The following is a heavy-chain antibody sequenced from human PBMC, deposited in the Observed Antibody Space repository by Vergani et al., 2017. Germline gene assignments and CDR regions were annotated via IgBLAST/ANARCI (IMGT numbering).Heavy chain of an antibody. CDR1: GFTFSSYW. V-gene: IGHV3-7*01. CDR3: ARDQINYYGSGSYYYMDV. Sequence: EVQLVESGGGLVQPGGSLRLSCAASGFTFSSYWMSWVRQAPGKGLEWVANIKQEGSEKYSVDSVKGRFTISRDNAKNSLYLQMNSLRAEDTAVYYCARDQINYYGSGSYYYMDVWGKGTTVTVSS. J-gene: IGHJ6*03. CDR2: IKQEGSEK. D-gene: IGHD3-10*01.